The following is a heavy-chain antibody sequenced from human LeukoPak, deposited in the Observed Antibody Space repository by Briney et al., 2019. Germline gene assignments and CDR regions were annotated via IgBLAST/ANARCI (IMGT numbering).Heavy chain of an antibody. Sequence: GGSLRLSCAASGFTFSDYIMDWFRQAPGKGLEWVGRIRRGANSYTTEYAASVKGRFTISRDDSKNSLYLHMNSLKAEDTAVYHCSRDGGRGGYSAFDIWGQGTVVTVSS. J-gene: IGHJ3*02. CDR2: IRRGANSYTT. V-gene: IGHV3-72*01. CDR3: SRDGGRGGYSAFDI. D-gene: IGHD3-16*01. CDR1: GFTFSDYI.